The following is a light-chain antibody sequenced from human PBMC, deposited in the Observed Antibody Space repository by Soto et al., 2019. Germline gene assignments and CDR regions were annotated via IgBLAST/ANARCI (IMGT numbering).Light chain of an antibody. Sequence: EIVLTQSPVPLSLSPGERATLPCRASQSVKSSYLAWYQHKPGQAPRLLIYGTSSRATGIPDRFSGSGSGTDFTLTISRLEPEDFAVYYCQQYGSSITFGQGTRLEIK. J-gene: IGKJ5*01. CDR1: QSVKSSY. CDR3: QQYGSSIT. V-gene: IGKV3-20*01. CDR2: GTS.